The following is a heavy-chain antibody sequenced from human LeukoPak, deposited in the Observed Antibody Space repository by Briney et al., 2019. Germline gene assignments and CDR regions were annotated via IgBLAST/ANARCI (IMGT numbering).Heavy chain of an antibody. Sequence: GASVKVSCKASGYTFTGYYMHWVRQAPGQGLEWMGWINPNSGGTNYAQKLQGRVTMTTDTSTSTAYMELRSLRSDDTAVYYCARAKYDSSGYYWFDPWGQGTLVTVSS. CDR3: ARAKYDSSGYYWFDP. D-gene: IGHD3-22*01. V-gene: IGHV1-2*02. J-gene: IGHJ5*02. CDR2: INPNSGGT. CDR1: GYTFTGYY.